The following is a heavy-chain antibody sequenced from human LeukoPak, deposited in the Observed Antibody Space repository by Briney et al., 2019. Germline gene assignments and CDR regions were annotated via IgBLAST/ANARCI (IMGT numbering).Heavy chain of an antibody. V-gene: IGHV4-59*12. J-gene: IGHJ6*03. CDR1: GGSISSYY. Sequence: PSETLSLTCTVSGGSISSYYWSWIRQPPGKGLEWIGYIYYSGSTNYNPSLKSRVTISVDTSKNQFSLKLSSVTAADTAVYYCARGGGVFGRQQLAGSYYYYYMDVWGKGTTVTVSS. CDR2: IYYSGST. CDR3: ARGGGVFGRQQLAGSYYYYYMDV. D-gene: IGHD6-13*01.